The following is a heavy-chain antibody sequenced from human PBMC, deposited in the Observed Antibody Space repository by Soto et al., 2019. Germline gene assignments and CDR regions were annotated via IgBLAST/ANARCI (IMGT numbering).Heavy chain of an antibody. CDR2: IHYTGST. CDR3: ARDRWFDL. CDR1: NGSISNYY. V-gene: IGHV4-59*01. J-gene: IGHJ5*02. Sequence: SETLSLTCTVSNGSISNYYWNWIRQPPGKRLEWIGYIHYTGSTNYNPSLKSRVTISVDTSKNQISLKLSSVTAADTAGYYCARDRWFDLWGQGTLVTVSS.